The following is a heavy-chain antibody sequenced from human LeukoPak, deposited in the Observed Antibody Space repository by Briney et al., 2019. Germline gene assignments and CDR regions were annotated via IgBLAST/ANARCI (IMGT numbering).Heavy chain of an antibody. V-gene: IGHV1-46*01. CDR3: ARVKVQDHGIYYYGMDV. CDR2: INPSGGST. D-gene: IGHD1-14*01. J-gene: IGHJ6*02. Sequence: GGSLRLSCAASGFTFSSYGIHWVRQAPGKGLEWMGIINPSGGSTSYAQKFQGRVTMTRDTSATTAYMELSSLRSEDTAVYYCARVKVQDHGIYYYGMDVWGQGTTVNVSS. CDR1: GFTFSSYG.